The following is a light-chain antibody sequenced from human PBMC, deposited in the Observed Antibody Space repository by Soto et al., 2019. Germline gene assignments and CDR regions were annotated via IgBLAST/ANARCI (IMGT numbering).Light chain of an antibody. CDR1: GGIRSD. CDR2: AAS. V-gene: IGKV1-17*01. Sequence: DIQMTQSPSSLSASVGDRVTITSRASGGIRSDLAWYQHKPGEGPRRLIYAASSLQSGVPSRFSGSGSGTEFTLTISSLQPEDFATYFCLQHDTYPWTFGQGTKVDIK. CDR3: LQHDTYPWT. J-gene: IGKJ1*01.